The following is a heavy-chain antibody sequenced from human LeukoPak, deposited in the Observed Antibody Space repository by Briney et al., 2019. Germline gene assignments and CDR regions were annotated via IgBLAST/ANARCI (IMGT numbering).Heavy chain of an antibody. V-gene: IGHV4-34*01. CDR1: GVSFSGYY. J-gene: IGHJ6*02. Sequence: SETLSLTCAVYGVSFSGYYWSWIRQPPGKGLEWIGEINHSGSTNYNPSLKSRVTISVDTSKNQFSLKLSSVTAADTAVYYCARGPHYYYGMDVWGQGTTVTVSS. CDR3: ARGPHYYYGMDV. CDR2: INHSGST.